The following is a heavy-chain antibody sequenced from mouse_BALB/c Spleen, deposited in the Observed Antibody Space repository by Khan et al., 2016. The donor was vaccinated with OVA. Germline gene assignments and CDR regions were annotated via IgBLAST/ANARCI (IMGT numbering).Heavy chain of an antibody. CDR1: GYSITSGYA. CDR3: ARGNYYGYYFDY. V-gene: IGHV3-2*02. Sequence: QLVESGPGLVKPSQSLSLTCTVTGYSITSGYAWNWIRQFPGNKLEWMGYISYSGVTSYTPSLKSRISITRDTSKNQFFLQLTSVTTEDTATYYCARGNYYGYYFDYWGQGTTLTVSS. J-gene: IGHJ2*01. CDR2: ISYSGVT. D-gene: IGHD1-1*01.